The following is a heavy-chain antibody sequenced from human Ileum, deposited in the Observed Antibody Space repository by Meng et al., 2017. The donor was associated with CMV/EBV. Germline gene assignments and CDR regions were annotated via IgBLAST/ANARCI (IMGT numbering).Heavy chain of an antibody. CDR1: GYTFTGYY. CDR2: INPNSGGT. V-gene: IGHV1-2*02. CDR3: ARANIAYVYGNNCFDP. Sequence: ASVKVSCKASGYTFTGYYMHWVRQAPGQGLEWMGWINPNSGGTNYAQKFQGRVTMTRDTSISTAYMELSRLRSDDTAVYYCARANIAYVYGNNCFDPWGQGTLVTVSS. J-gene: IGHJ5*02. D-gene: IGHD3-10*01.